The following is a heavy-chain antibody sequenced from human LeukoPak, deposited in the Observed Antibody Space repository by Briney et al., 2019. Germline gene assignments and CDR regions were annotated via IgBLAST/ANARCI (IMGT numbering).Heavy chain of an antibody. D-gene: IGHD6-13*01. Sequence: GGSLRLSCAASGFTFSSYSMNWVRQAPGKGLEWVSSISSSRSYKYYADSLKGRFTISRDNAKNSLYLQMNSLTAEDTAVYYCARVWLRYSSSNFDYWGQGTLVTVSS. V-gene: IGHV3-21*04. J-gene: IGHJ4*02. CDR2: ISSSRSYK. CDR1: GFTFSSYS. CDR3: ARVWLRYSSSNFDY.